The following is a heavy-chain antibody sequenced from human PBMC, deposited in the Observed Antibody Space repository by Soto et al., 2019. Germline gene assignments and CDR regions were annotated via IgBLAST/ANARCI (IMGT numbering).Heavy chain of an antibody. Sequence: SETLSLTCTVSGGSISSSSYYWGWIRQPPGKGLEWIGSIYYSGSTYYNPSLKSRVTISVDTSKNQFSLKLSSVTAADTAVYYCARHPKSRITIFGVAARNWFDPWGQGTLVTGSS. V-gene: IGHV4-39*01. D-gene: IGHD3-3*01. J-gene: IGHJ5*02. CDR3: ARHPKSRITIFGVAARNWFDP. CDR1: GGSISSSSYY. CDR2: IYYSGST.